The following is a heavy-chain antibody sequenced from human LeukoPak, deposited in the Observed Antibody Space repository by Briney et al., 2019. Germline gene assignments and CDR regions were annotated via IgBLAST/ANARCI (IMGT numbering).Heavy chain of an antibody. CDR1: GFTFSSYS. D-gene: IGHD3-22*01. Sequence: GGSLRLSCASSGFTFSSYSMNWVRQAPGKGLEWVLSISSSSSYIYYADSVKGRFTISRDNAKNSLYLQMNSLRAEDTAVYYCANYYDSSGLRYWGQGTLVTVSS. CDR2: ISSSSSYI. J-gene: IGHJ4*02. V-gene: IGHV3-21*01. CDR3: ANYYDSSGLRY.